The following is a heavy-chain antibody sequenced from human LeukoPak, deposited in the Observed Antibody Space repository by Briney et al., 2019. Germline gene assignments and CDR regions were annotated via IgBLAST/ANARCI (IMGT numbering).Heavy chain of an antibody. Sequence: GGSLRLSCAASGFTFSSYGMHWVRQAPGKGLEWVAVISYDGSNKYYADSVKGRFTISRDNSKNTLYLQMNSLRAEDTAVYYCAKDGPRFYGDYNYFDYWGQGTLVTVSS. CDR2: ISYDGSNK. CDR3: AKDGPRFYGDYNYFDY. CDR1: GFTFSSYG. D-gene: IGHD4-17*01. V-gene: IGHV3-30*18. J-gene: IGHJ4*02.